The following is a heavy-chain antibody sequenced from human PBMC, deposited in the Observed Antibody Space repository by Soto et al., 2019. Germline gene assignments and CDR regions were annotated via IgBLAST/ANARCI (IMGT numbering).Heavy chain of an antibody. D-gene: IGHD3-3*01. CDR1: GFTFSSYA. Sequence: QVQLVESGGGVVQPGRSLRLSCAASGFTFSSYAMHWVRQAPGKGLEWVAVISYDGSNKYYADSVKGRFTISRDNSKNRLYLQMNSQRAEDTALYYCARDRPAYYDFWSGYPPLYYYYGMDVWGQGTTVTVAS. V-gene: IGHV3-30-3*01. CDR3: ARDRPAYYDFWSGYPPLYYYYGMDV. J-gene: IGHJ6*02. CDR2: ISYDGSNK.